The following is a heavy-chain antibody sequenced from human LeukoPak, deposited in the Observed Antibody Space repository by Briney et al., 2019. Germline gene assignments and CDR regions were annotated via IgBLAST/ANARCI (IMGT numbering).Heavy chain of an antibody. CDR3: ARQDIVVVVAALHDAFDI. CDR2: ISSSSSTI. J-gene: IGHJ3*02. CDR1: GFTFSSYS. V-gene: IGHV3-48*04. D-gene: IGHD2-15*01. Sequence: PGGSLRLSCAASGFTFSSYSMNWVRQAPGKGLEWVSYISSSSSTIYYADSAKGRFTISRDNAKNSLYLQMNSLRAEDTAVYYCARQDIVVVVAALHDAFDIWGQGTMVTVSS.